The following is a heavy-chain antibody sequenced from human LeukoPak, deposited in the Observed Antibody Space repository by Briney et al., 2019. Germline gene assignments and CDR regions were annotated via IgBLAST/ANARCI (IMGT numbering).Heavy chain of an antibody. CDR3: ARGFCITMFRGVPFDY. J-gene: IGHJ4*02. CDR2: INPSGGST. Sequence: ASVKVSCKASGYTFTSYYMHWVRQAPGQGLEWMGIINPSGGSTSYAQKFQGRVTMTRDTSTSTVYMELSSLRSEDTAVYYCARGFCITMFRGVPFDYWGQGTLVTVSS. V-gene: IGHV1-46*01. CDR1: GYTFTSYY. D-gene: IGHD3-10*01.